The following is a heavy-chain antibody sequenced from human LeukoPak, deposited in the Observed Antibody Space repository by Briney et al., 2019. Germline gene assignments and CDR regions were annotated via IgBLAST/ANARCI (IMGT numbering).Heavy chain of an antibody. D-gene: IGHD3-16*01. J-gene: IGHJ4*02. CDR2: IYSSGST. V-gene: IGHV3-66*01. CDR1: GLTVSSNY. CDR3: ARWGSLNVDY. Sequence: GGSLRLSCAASGLTVSSNYMSWGRQAPGKGLEWGSVIYSSGSTYYTDSVKGRFTISRDNSKNTLYLQMNSLRVEDTAVYYCARWGSLNVDYWGQGTLVTVSS.